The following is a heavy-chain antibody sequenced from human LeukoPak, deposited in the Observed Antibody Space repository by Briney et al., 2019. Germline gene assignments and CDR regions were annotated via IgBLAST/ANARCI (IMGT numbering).Heavy chain of an antibody. Sequence: PSETLSLTCTVSGASISSTNYYWSWIRQPAGKGLEWIGRIYTSGSTNYNPSLKSRVTMSVDTSKNQFSLKLSSVTAADTAVYYCASSGYLSDAFDIWGQGTMVTVSS. V-gene: IGHV4-61*02. CDR2: IYTSGST. J-gene: IGHJ3*02. CDR1: GASISSTNYY. D-gene: IGHD3-22*01. CDR3: ASSGYLSDAFDI.